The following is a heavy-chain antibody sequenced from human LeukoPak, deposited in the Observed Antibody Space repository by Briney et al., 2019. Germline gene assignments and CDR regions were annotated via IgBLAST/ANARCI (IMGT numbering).Heavy chain of an antibody. CDR2: IYYSGST. CDR1: GGSISSYY. D-gene: IGHD3-22*01. J-gene: IGHJ1*01. Sequence: SETLSLTCTVSGGSISSYYWSWIRQPPGKGLEWIGYIYYSGSTYYNPSLKSRVTISVDTSKNQFSLKLSSVTAADTAVYYCARDPTDYYDSSGYYYHHWGQGTLVTVSS. CDR3: ARDPTDYYDSSGYYYHH. V-gene: IGHV4-30-4*01.